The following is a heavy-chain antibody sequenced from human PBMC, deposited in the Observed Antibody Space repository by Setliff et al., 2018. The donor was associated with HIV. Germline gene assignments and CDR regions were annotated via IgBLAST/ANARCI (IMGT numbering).Heavy chain of an antibody. J-gene: IGHJ4*02. D-gene: IGHD3-9*01. CDR3: AKTIGRYFDIFDN. CDR1: GGSISSTSYY. CDR2: ISSSGNT. V-gene: IGHV4-39*01. Sequence: PSETLSLTCTVSGGSISSTSYYWGWIRQPPGTGLEWIGSISSSGNTYYNPPLKSRVTTSVDTPKNQFSLKLNSVTAADTAVYYCAKTIGRYFDIFDNWGQGTLGTVSS.